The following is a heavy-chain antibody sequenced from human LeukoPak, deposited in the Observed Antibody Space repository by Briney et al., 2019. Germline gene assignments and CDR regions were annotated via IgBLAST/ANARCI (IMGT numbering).Heavy chain of an antibody. V-gene: IGHV5-51*01. D-gene: IGHD3-10*01. J-gene: IGHJ5*02. CDR1: GYSFTSYW. CDR3: ARLIGRGVTQNRFDP. CDR2: IYPGDSDT. Sequence: GESLKISCKGSGYSFTSYWIGWVRQMPGKGLEWMGIIYPGDSDTRYSPSFQGQVTISADKSISTAYLQWSSLKASDTAMYYYARLIGRGVTQNRFDPWGQGTLVTVSS.